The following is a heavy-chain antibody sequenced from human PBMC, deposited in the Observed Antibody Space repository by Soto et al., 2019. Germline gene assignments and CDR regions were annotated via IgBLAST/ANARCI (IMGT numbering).Heavy chain of an antibody. CDR3: ARHFDVDPCLDQYYFDL. D-gene: IGHD3-9*01. V-gene: IGHV4-4*07. Sequence: QVQLQESGPGLVKPSETLSLTCTVSGVSITPYFWSWIRQPAGKAPEWVGHIYASGRTTYNPSLKSRVTMFVSQAQVSLRLTSVTAADTAVYYCARHFDVDPCLDQYYFDLWGRGALVTVSS. J-gene: IGHJ2*01. CDR1: GVSITPYF. CDR2: IYASGRT.